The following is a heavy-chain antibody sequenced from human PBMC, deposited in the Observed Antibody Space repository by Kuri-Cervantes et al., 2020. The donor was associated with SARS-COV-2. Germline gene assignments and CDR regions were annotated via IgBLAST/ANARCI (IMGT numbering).Heavy chain of an antibody. V-gene: IGHV3-21*01. CDR2: ISSRSIYI. J-gene: IGHJ4*02. D-gene: IGHD3-10*01. Sequence: GGSLRLSCAASGFTFNTYSMDWVRQAPGKRLEWVSSISSRSIYIKYADSVKGRFTISRDDAKKSLYLQMNSLRAEDTAMYFCARDYGSGSRFDFWGQGSLVTVSS. CDR1: GFTFNTYS. CDR3: ARDYGSGSRFDF.